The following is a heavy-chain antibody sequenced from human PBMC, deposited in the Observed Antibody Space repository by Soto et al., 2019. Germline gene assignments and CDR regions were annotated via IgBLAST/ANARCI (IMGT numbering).Heavy chain of an antibody. CDR2: IYYSGST. V-gene: IGHV4-39*01. CDR3: ARTPSFIAAAGTGYFDY. J-gene: IGHJ4*02. D-gene: IGHD6-13*01. CDR1: GGSISSSSYY. Sequence: SETLSLTCTVSGGSISSSSYYWGWIRQPPGKGLEWIGSIYYSGSTYYNPSLKSRVTISVDTSKNQFSLKLSSVTAADTAVYYCARTPSFIAAAGTGYFDYWGQGTLVTVSS.